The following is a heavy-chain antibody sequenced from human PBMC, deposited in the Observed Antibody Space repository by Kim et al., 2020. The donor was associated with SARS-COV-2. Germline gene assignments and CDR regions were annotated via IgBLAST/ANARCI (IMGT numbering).Heavy chain of an antibody. D-gene: IGHD3-16*01. CDR3: AKDGSLFMISFVGDSGGLDV. CDR1: GFSFNNFG. J-gene: IGHJ6*02. V-gene: IGHV3-30*18. Sequence: GGSLRLSCAASGFSFNNFGMHWVRQAPGKGLEWVALISYDGSKTYYADSLKGRFTISRDSSKNTLYLQMNSLRAEDTAVYYCAKDGSLFMISFVGDSGGLDVWGQGTTVTVSS. CDR2: ISYDGSKT.